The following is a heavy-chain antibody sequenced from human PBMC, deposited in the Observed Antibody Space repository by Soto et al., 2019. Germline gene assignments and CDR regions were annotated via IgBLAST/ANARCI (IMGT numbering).Heavy chain of an antibody. Sequence: GASVKVSCKASGYTFTGYYMHWVRQAPGQGLEWMGWINPNSGGTNYAQKFQGWVTMTRDTSISTAYMELSRLRSDDTAVYYCAREAGSALTNYYYYGMDVWGQGTTVTVPS. CDR3: AREAGSALTNYYYYGMDV. CDR2: INPNSGGT. CDR1: GYTFTGYY. J-gene: IGHJ6*02. V-gene: IGHV1-2*04. D-gene: IGHD4-4*01.